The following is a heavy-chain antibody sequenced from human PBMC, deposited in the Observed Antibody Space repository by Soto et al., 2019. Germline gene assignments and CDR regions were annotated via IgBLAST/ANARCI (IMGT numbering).Heavy chain of an antibody. J-gene: IGHJ6*02. CDR1: GFTFSSYA. CDR2: ISDSGGST. CDR3: AKSSGYYFYYAMDV. V-gene: IGHV3-23*01. D-gene: IGHD1-26*01. Sequence: SLRLSCAASGFTFSSYAMSWVRQAPGKGLEWVSTISDSGGSTYYADSVKGRFTISRDNSKNTLYLQMNSLRAEDTAVYYCAKSSGYYFYYAMDVWGLGTTVTVSS.